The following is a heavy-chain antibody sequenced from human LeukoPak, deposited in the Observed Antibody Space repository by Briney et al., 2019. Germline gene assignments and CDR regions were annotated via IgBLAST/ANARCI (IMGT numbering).Heavy chain of an antibody. CDR1: GYTFTSYD. CDR3: ASGPGGGYEFDY. CDR2: MNPNSGNT. V-gene: IGHV1-8*01. D-gene: IGHD5-12*01. Sequence: ASVKVPCRASGYTFTSYDINWVRQATGEGLEWMGWMNPNSGNTGYAQKFQGRVTMTRNTSISTAYMELSSLRSEDTAVYYCASGPGGGYEFDYWGQGTLVTVSS. J-gene: IGHJ4*02.